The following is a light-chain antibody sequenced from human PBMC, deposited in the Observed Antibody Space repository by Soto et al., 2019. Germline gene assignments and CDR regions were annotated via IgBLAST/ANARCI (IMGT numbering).Light chain of an antibody. CDR1: SAHSSYA. Sequence: VVTQSPSSSASLVASVKLTCTLSSAHSSYAIAWHQQQPEKGPRYLMKLDSDGSHTKGDAIPDRFSGSSSGAERYLTISSLQSEDEADYYCQTWGTGIHVVFGGGTKVTVL. J-gene: IGLJ2*01. CDR2: LDSDGSH. CDR3: QTWGTGIHVV. V-gene: IGLV4-69*01.